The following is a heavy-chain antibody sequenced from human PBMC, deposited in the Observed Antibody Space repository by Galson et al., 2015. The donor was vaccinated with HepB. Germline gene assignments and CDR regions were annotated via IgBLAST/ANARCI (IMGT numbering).Heavy chain of an antibody. CDR3: ARGLHSGGSWPTRADFDY. Sequence: SVKVSCKASGYTFTGYYMHWVRQAPGQGLEWMGRINPNSGGTNYAQKFQGRVTMTRDTSISTAYMELSRLRSDDTAVYYCARGLHSGGSWPTRADFDYWGQGTLVTVSS. CDR2: INPNSGGT. CDR1: GYTFTGYY. J-gene: IGHJ4*02. D-gene: IGHD2-15*01. V-gene: IGHV1-2*06.